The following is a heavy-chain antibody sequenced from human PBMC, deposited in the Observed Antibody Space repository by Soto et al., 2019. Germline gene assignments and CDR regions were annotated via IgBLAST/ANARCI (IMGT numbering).Heavy chain of an antibody. D-gene: IGHD3-22*01. V-gene: IGHV4-31*03. CDR3: ARVEGYYDSSGYRKAYDAFEI. CDR2: RCYSGST. Sequence: PSETLSLTCTVSGGSISSGGYYWSWLRQHPGKGLEWIGYRCYSGSTYYNPSLKSRVTISVDTSKNQFSRTLSSVTAAATAVYYCARVEGYYDSSGYRKAYDAFEIWGQGTMVTVSS. CDR1: GGSISSGGYY. J-gene: IGHJ3*02.